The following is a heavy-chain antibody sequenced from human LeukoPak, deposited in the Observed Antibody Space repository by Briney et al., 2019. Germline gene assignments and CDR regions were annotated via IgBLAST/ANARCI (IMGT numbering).Heavy chain of an antibody. CDR1: GFTFSTYW. V-gene: IGHV3-74*01. J-gene: IGHJ3*02. D-gene: IGHD3-10*01. Sequence: GGSLRLSRAASGFTFSTYWIHWVRQVPGKGLVWVSRIKSDGSITTYADSVEGRFTISRDNAKNTVYLQMNSLRAEDTAMYYCRIWFGNSAGFDMWGQGKMVTVSS. CDR2: IKSDGSIT. CDR3: RIWFGNSAGFDM.